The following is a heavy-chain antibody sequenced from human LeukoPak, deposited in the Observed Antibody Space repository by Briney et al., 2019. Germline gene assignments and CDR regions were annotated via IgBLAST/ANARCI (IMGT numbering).Heavy chain of an antibody. Sequence: SETLSLTCTVSGGSISSYYWSWIRQHPGKGLEWIGYIYYSGSTYYNPSLKSRVTISVDTSKNQFSLKLSSVTAADTAVYYCARDSYDSSGYYLDYWGQGTLVTVSS. CDR1: GGSISSYY. V-gene: IGHV4-59*06. D-gene: IGHD3-22*01. J-gene: IGHJ4*02. CDR2: IYYSGST. CDR3: ARDSYDSSGYYLDY.